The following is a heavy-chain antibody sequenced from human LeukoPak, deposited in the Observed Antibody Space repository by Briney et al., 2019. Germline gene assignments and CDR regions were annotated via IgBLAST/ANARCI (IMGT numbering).Heavy chain of an antibody. V-gene: IGHV4-39*07. D-gene: IGHD3-3*01. CDR2: VHYSDET. Sequence: PSETLSLTCSVSGGSIVSTYHYWAWIRQSPGKGLEWIGSVHYSDETYINPSLKSRVTISVDTSKNHFSLELTSVTAADAAVYYCARSSRRNSLRVFGVVTKDQYYFDSWGQGTLVTVSS. CDR3: ARSSRRNSLRVFGVVTKDQYYFDS. J-gene: IGHJ4*02. CDR1: GGSIVSTYHY.